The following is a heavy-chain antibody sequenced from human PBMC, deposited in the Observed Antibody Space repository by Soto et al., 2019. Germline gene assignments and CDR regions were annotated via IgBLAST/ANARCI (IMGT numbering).Heavy chain of an antibody. V-gene: IGHV3-30-3*01. J-gene: IGHJ1*01. CDR3: ATGDYYDNSGYYSASQKYFQH. Sequence: GGSLRLSCAASGFTFTSHAMHWVRQAPGKGLEWVVVISYDGNKKYYADSVKGRFSISRDHSKNTLYLQVNSLRVEDTAVYYCATGDYYDNSGYYSASQKYFQHWGQGTLVTVSS. CDR2: ISYDGNKK. D-gene: IGHD3-22*01. CDR1: GFTFTSHA.